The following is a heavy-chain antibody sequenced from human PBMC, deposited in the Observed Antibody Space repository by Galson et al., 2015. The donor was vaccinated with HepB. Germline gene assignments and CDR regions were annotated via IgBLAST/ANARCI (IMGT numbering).Heavy chain of an antibody. CDR2: IYWDDNK. Sequence: PALVKPTQTLTLTCTFSGFSLSTSGVGVGWIRQPPGKALEWLALIYWDDNKRYSPSLKSRLTITKDTSKNQVVLTMTNMDPVDTATYYCAHKQLDNWFDPWGQGTLVTVSS. CDR3: AHKQLDNWFDP. D-gene: IGHD1-1*01. CDR1: GFSLSTSGVG. J-gene: IGHJ5*02. V-gene: IGHV2-5*02.